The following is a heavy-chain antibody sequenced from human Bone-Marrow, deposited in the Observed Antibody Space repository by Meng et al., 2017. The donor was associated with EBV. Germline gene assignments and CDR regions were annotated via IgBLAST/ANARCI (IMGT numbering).Heavy chain of an antibody. V-gene: IGHV4-30-4*08. J-gene: IGHJ5*02. CDR3: ARAGGGFTVDP. Sequence: PVQESGPGLVKPSQTLSPTFAATGDSINSGGSYWSWTRQAPGKGLEWIGYIFFRGETYYTSSFRSRTTISLDTSKNQFSLKLTSVTAADTAVYYCARAGGGFTVDPWGQGALVTVSS. CDR2: IFFRGET. D-gene: IGHD1-26*01. CDR1: GDSINSGGSY.